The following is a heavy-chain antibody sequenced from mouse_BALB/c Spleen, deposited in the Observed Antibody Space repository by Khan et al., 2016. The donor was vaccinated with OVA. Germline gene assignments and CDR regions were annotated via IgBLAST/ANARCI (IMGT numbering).Heavy chain of an antibody. V-gene: IGHV1S136*01. CDR2: VNPYNDGT. CDR3: ERDYGRSFWFPY. J-gene: IGHJ3*01. CDR1: GYTFTNYI. D-gene: IGHD1-1*01. Sequence: VQLQQSGPELVKPGASVKMSCKASGYTFTNYIIHWVKQTPGQGLEWIGYVNPYNDGTNYNEKFKGKATLTSDKSSSTAYMELSGLTSEDSAVYYCERDYGRSFWFPYWGQGTLVTVSA.